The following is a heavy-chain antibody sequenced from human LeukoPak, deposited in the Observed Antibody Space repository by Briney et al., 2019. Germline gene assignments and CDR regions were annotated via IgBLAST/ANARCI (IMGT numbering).Heavy chain of an antibody. J-gene: IGHJ3*02. D-gene: IGHD3-9*01. CDR1: GDSVSSSSAF. CDR2: TFYRSKWDS. V-gene: IGHV6-1*01. CDR3: ARDAVYDILHAFDI. Sequence: QTLSLTCAISGDSVSSSSAFWICIRQSSSRGPEWRGRTFYRSKWDSEYAGSVRGRVTITPDTSKNQFSLRLYSVTPDDTAVYYCARDAVYDILHAFDIWGQGTMVTVSS.